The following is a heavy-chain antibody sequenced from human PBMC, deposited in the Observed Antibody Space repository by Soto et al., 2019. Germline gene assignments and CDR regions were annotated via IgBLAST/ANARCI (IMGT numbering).Heavy chain of an antibody. CDR3: ARVSITGTPRGMDV. V-gene: IGHV4-34*01. J-gene: IGHJ6*02. CDR1: GGSFSGYY. CDR2: INHSGST. Sequence: SETLSLTCAVYGGSFSGYYWSWIRQPPGKGLEWIGEINHSGSTNYNPSLKSRVTISVDTSKNQLSPKLSSVIAADTAVYYCARVSITGTPRGMDVWGQGTTVTVSS. D-gene: IGHD1-20*01.